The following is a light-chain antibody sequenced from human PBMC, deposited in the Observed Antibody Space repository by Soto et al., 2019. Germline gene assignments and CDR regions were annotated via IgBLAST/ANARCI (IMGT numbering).Light chain of an antibody. CDR1: QSLTNSF. J-gene: IGKJ5*01. V-gene: IGKV3-20*01. Sequence: EFVLTQSPGTLSLSPGERATLSCRASQSLTNSFMAWYQQKPGQAPRLLIYDTSSRASGIPDRFSGSGSGTDFTLTISRLETEDFAAFYCQQYGTSEIIFGQGTRLEIK. CDR3: QQYGTSEII. CDR2: DTS.